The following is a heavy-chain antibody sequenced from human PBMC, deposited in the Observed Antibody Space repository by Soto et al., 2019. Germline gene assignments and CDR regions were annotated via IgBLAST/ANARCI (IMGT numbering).Heavy chain of an antibody. J-gene: IGHJ5*02. CDR3: ARDPHEFWTSYGFEP. CDR1: GYPFNTYG. CDR2: ISAYDGKT. D-gene: IGHD3-3*01. V-gene: IGHV1-18*01. Sequence: DSVQVSCTTSGYPFNTYGINWVRQAPGQGLELMGWISAYDGKTTYAEKFQGRVTLTTDTSTSTAYMELRSLRSDDTAIYYCARDPHEFWTSYGFEPWGQGTPVTGSX.